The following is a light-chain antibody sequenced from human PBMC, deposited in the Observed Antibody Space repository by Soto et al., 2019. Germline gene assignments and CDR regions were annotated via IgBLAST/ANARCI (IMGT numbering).Light chain of an antibody. J-gene: IGKJ3*01. CDR2: DAS. CDR3: QQRSTWPPRFT. CDR1: QSVSSY. Sequence: EIVLTQSPATLSLSPGERATLSCRASQSVSSYLAWYQQKPGQAPRLLIYDASNRATGIPARFSGSGSGTDFTLTISSIATEDFAVYYCQQRSTWPPRFTFGPGTKVDIK. V-gene: IGKV3-11*01.